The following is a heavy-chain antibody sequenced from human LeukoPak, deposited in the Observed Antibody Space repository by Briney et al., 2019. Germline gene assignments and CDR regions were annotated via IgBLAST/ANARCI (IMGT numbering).Heavy chain of an antibody. D-gene: IGHD3-22*01. CDR3: AKDPNVHYYDSSGYFGY. Sequence: GGSLRLSCAASGFTFSSYGMSWVRQAPGKGLEWVSAISGGGGSTYYADSVKGRFTISRDNSKNTLYLQMNSLRAEDTAVYYCAKDPNVHYYDSSGYFGYWGQGTLVTVSS. CDR1: GFTFSSYG. CDR2: ISGGGGST. V-gene: IGHV3-23*01. J-gene: IGHJ4*02.